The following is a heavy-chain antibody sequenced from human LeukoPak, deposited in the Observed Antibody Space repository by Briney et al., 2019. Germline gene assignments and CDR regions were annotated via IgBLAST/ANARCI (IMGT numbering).Heavy chain of an antibody. Sequence: PGRSLRLSCAASGFTFSSYAMHWVRQAPGKGLEWVSSISSSSSYIYYADSVKGRFTISRDNAKNSLYLQMNSLRAEDTAVYYCTTSYYYDSSGYSYYMDVWGKGTTVTVSS. D-gene: IGHD3-22*01. CDR3: TTSYYYDSSGYSYYMDV. J-gene: IGHJ6*03. CDR2: ISSSSSYI. CDR1: GFTFSSYA. V-gene: IGHV3-21*01.